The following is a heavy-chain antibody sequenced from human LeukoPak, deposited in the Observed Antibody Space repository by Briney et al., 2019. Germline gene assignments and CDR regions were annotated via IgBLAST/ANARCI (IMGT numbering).Heavy chain of an antibody. Sequence: GGSLRLSCAASGFTFRSFGMHFVRQAPGKGLEWVALIRFDGSNQYYIDSVKGRFTISRDNSNNTLFLQMNNLRGDDTAVYFCAKGYGESHFDSWGQGTLVTVSS. J-gene: IGHJ4*02. V-gene: IGHV3-30*02. CDR2: IRFDGSNQ. D-gene: IGHD5-18*01. CDR1: GFTFRSFG. CDR3: AKGYGESHFDS.